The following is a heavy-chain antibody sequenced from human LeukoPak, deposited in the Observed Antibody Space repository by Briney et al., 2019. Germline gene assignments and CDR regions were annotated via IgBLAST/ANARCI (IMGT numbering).Heavy chain of an antibody. CDR1: GGSISSGGYS. CDR3: ARALAAANNWFDP. Sequence: TSETLSLTCAVSGGSISSGGYSWSWIRQPPGKGLEWIGYIYHSGSTYYNPSLKSRVTISVDRSKNQFSLKLSSVTAADTAVYYCARALAAANNWFDPWGQGTLVTVSS. J-gene: IGHJ5*02. D-gene: IGHD6-13*01. CDR2: IYHSGST. V-gene: IGHV4-30-2*01.